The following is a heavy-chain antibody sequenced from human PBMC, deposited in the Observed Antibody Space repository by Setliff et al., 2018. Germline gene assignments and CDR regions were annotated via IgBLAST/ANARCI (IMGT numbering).Heavy chain of an antibody. CDR1: GFTFSNYW. D-gene: IGHD7-27*01. CDR2: IKQDGSAK. V-gene: IGHV3-7*01. J-gene: IGHJ4*02. Sequence: GGSLRLSCAASGFTFSNYWMNWVRQAPGKGLEWVANIKQDGSAKYYADSVKGRFTISRDNAKNSLFLQMNSLRAEDTAVYYCVRDLHWGFDYWGLGTLVTVSS. CDR3: VRDLHWGFDY.